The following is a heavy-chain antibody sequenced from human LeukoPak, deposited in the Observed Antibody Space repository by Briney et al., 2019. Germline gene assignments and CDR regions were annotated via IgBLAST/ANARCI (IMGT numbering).Heavy chain of an antibody. D-gene: IGHD1-26*01. CDR1: GGSISSYY. V-gene: IGHV4-39*07. Sequence: SETLSLTCTVSGGSISSYYWGWIRQPPGKGLEWIGSIYYSGSTYYNPSLKSRVTISVDTSKNQFSLKLSSVTAADTAVYYCAREPPGGATSSFAFDIWGQGTMVTVSS. CDR3: AREPPGGATSSFAFDI. CDR2: IYYSGST. J-gene: IGHJ3*02.